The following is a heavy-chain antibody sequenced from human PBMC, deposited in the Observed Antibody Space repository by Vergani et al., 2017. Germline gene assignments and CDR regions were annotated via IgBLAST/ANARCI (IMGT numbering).Heavy chain of an antibody. CDR3: AKDLWFGELDGYYYYYMDV. V-gene: IGHV3-7*01. D-gene: IGHD3-10*01. Sequence: EVQLVESGGGLVQPGGSLRLSCAASGFTFSSYWMSWVRQAPGKGLEWVANIKQDGSEKYYVDSVKGRFTISRDNAKNSLYLQMNSLRAEDTAVYYCAKDLWFGELDGYYYYYMDVWGKGTTVTVSS. J-gene: IGHJ6*03. CDR2: IKQDGSEK. CDR1: GFTFSSYW.